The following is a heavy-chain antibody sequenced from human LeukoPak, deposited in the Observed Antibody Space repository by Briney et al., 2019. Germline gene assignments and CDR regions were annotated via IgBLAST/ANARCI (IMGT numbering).Heavy chain of an antibody. CDR2: IYYSGSA. V-gene: IGHV4-59*01. Sequence: SETLSLTCTVSGGSINNYYWSWIRQPPGKGLEWIAHIYYSGSANYSPSLESRVTISVDTSKNQSSLRLSSVTAADTAVYYCTRGGGTFDYWGQGTLVTVSS. J-gene: IGHJ4*02. D-gene: IGHD2-15*01. CDR1: GGSINNYY. CDR3: TRGGGTFDY.